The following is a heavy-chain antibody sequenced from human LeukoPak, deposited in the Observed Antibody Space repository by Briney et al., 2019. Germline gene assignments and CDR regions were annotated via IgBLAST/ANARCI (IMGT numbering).Heavy chain of an antibody. CDR3: ASLDYSNYNTEFDY. D-gene: IGHD4-11*01. V-gene: IGHV5-51*01. CDR2: IYPSDSDT. J-gene: IGHJ4*02. CDR1: GYSFTNSW. Sequence: GESLKISCKGSGYSFTNSWIGWVRQMPGKGLEWMGVIYPSDSDTRYSPSFQGQVTISADKSISTAYLQWSSLKASDTAMYYCASLDYSNYNTEFDYWGQGTLVTVSS.